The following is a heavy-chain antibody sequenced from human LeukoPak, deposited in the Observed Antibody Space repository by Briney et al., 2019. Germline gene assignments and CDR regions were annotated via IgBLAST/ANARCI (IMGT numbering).Heavy chain of an antibody. D-gene: IGHD3-10*01. Sequence: SGPTLLKPTQTLTLTRTFSGFSLSSSGVGVGWIRQPPGKALEWLTLIYWDDDKRYSPSLKSRLTITKDTSKTQVVLTMTNMDPVDTATYYCAHMWPSMVRGIIIPNDAFDIWGQGTMVTVSS. CDR1: GFSLSSSGVG. CDR3: AHMWPSMVRGIIIPNDAFDI. CDR2: IYWDDDK. V-gene: IGHV2-5*02. J-gene: IGHJ3*02.